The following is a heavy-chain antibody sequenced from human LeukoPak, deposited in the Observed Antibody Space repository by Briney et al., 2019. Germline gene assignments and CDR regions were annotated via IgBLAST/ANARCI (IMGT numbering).Heavy chain of an antibody. J-gene: IGHJ6*02. D-gene: IGHD6-6*01. CDR2: ISSSRSYI. Sequence: GGSLRLSCAASGFTFSSYSMNWVRQAPGKGLEWVSSISSSRSYIYYADSVKGRFTISRDNAKNSLYLQMNSLRAEDTAVYYCARSPSRSAEVDVWGQGTTVTVSS. CDR1: GFTFSSYS. CDR3: ARSPSRSAEVDV. V-gene: IGHV3-21*01.